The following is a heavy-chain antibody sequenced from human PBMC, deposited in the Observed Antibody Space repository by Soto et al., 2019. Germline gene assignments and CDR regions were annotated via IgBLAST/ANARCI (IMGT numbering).Heavy chain of an antibody. V-gene: IGHV3-23*01. Sequence: PGGSLRLSGAASGFTFSSYAMSWVRQAPGKGLEWVSAISGSGGSTYYADSVKGRFTISRDNSKNTLYLQMNSLRAEDTAVYYCAKGNSRQLVPDENWFDPWGQGTLVTVSS. CDR1: GFTFSSYA. J-gene: IGHJ5*02. CDR2: ISGSGGST. CDR3: AKGNSRQLVPDENWFDP. D-gene: IGHD6-13*01.